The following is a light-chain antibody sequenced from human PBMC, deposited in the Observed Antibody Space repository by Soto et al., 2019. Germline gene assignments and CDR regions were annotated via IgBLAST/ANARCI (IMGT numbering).Light chain of an antibody. Sequence: DIQMTQSPSSVSPSVGDRVTITCRASQNIDNWLAWYQHKPGKAPHLLIYSASTLQSGVPSRFSGSGSGTDFTLTISSLQPEDFATYYCQQCNSFPITFGQGTRLEI. CDR3: QQCNSFPIT. V-gene: IGKV1-12*01. CDR1: QNIDNW. J-gene: IGKJ5*01. CDR2: SAS.